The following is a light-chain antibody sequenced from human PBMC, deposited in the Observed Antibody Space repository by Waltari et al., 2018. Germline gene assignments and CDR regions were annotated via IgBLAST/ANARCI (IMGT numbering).Light chain of an antibody. CDR2: EVS. CDR3: CSYAGDRSVL. CDR1: SSDVGNYNL. J-gene: IGLJ2*01. Sequence: QSALTQPASVSGSPGQSITVSCTGTSSDVGNYNLVSWYQQHPGNAPKRLIYEVSQRPSGVSKRFSGSKSGTTASLTVSGLQAEDEAIYFCCSYAGDRSVLFGGGTKLTVL. V-gene: IGLV2-23*02.